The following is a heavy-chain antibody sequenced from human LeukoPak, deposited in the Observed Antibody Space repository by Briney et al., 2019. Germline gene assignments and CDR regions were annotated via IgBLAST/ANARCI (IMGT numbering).Heavy chain of an antibody. Sequence: GASVKVSCKASGYTFTGYYMHWVRQAPGQGLEWMGRINPNSGGTNYAQKFQDRVTMTRDTSISTAYMEQSRLRSDDTAVYYCASFFTAMEIDYWGQGTLVTVSS. J-gene: IGHJ4*02. CDR1: GYTFTGYY. CDR2: INPNSGGT. CDR3: ASFFTAMEIDY. D-gene: IGHD5-18*01. V-gene: IGHV1-2*06.